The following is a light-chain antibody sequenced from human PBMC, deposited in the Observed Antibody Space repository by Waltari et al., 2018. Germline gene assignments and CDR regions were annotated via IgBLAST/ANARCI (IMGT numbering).Light chain of an antibody. Sequence: EIVLTQSPGTLSLSPGERATLSCRASQRVSSSNLAWYQQKPGQAPRLLIYGAFSRATGVPDRFSGRGSGTDFTLTISRLEPEDFTVYYCQHYDTSPPVTFGQGTRLEIK. V-gene: IGKV3-20*01. CDR3: QHYDTSPPVT. CDR2: GAF. CDR1: QRVSSSN. J-gene: IGKJ5*01.